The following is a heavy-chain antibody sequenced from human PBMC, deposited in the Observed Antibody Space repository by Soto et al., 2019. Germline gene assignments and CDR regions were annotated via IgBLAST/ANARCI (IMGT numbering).Heavy chain of an antibody. J-gene: IGHJ5*02. CDR1: GGTFDSYV. D-gene: IGHD3-10*01. CDR3: ARVHSSGIFYFVDP. Sequence: QVQLVQSGAEVKKPGSSVKVSCKASGGTFDSYVISWLRQAPGQGLEWMGGIMPIFGTPNYAQKFRGRVTISADESTSTAYLELCSLTSDDTAVYYCARVHSSGIFYFVDPWGQGTLVTVSS. CDR2: IMPIFGTP. V-gene: IGHV1-69*01.